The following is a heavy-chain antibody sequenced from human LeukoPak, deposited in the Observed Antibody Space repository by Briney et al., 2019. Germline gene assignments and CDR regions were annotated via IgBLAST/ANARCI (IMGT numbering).Heavy chain of an antibody. Sequence: GGSLSLSCAASGFTFRSYNMNWVRQAPGKGLEWVSYISSSGSTIYYADSVKGRFTISRDNAKNSLYLQMNSLRAEDTAVYYCARDPRYGDYNHYFDYWGQGTLVTVSS. V-gene: IGHV3-48*04. CDR1: GFTFRSYN. D-gene: IGHD4-17*01. CDR3: ARDPRYGDYNHYFDY. J-gene: IGHJ4*02. CDR2: ISSSGSTI.